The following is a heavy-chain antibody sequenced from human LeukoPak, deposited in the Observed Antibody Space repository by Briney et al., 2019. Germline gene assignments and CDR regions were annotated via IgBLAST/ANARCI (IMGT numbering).Heavy chain of an antibody. CDR1: GYSISSGYY. CDR2: IYYSGTT. V-gene: IGHV4-38-2*02. D-gene: IGHD6-13*01. J-gene: IGHJ4*02. Sequence: SETLSLTCTVSGYSISSGYYWGWIRQPSGKGLEWIGSIYYSGTTYYNPSLKSRVTISLDTSKNQISLNLSSVTAADTAVYYCASGFTSTWYLVLAYWGQGTPVTVSS. CDR3: ASGFTSTWYLVLAY.